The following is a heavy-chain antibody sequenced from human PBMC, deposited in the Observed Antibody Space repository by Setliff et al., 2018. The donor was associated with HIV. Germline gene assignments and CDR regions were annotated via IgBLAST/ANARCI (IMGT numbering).Heavy chain of an antibody. J-gene: IGHJ3*02. CDR3: ARRGGSFPHDAFDI. V-gene: IGHV4-4*01. Sequence: SETLSLTCAVSGGSISRSNWWSWVRQPPGKGLEWIGEIYHSGNTNYNPSLKSRVTVSVDKSKNQFSLKLSSVTAADTAVYCCARRGGSFPHDAFDIWGQGTMVTVSS. D-gene: IGHD1-26*01. CDR1: GGSISRSNW. CDR2: IYHSGNT.